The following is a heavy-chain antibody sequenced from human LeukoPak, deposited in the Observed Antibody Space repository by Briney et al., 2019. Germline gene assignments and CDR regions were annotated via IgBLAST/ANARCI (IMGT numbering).Heavy chain of an antibody. V-gene: IGHV4-34*12. Sequence: SETLSLTCAVYGGSFSGYYWSWIRQPPGKGLEWIGEIIHSGSPNYNPSLKSRVTMSIDTSKNQFSLNLSSVTAADTAVYYCARVSNYYDSSGYYGGHAFDIWGQGTMVTVSS. CDR3: ARVSNYYDSSGYYGGHAFDI. CDR1: GGSFSGYY. J-gene: IGHJ3*02. CDR2: IIHSGSP. D-gene: IGHD3-22*01.